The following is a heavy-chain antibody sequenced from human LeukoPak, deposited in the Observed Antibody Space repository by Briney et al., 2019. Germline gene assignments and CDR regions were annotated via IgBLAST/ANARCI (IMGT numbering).Heavy chain of an antibody. D-gene: IGHD6-13*01. CDR1: GFTFSSYA. Sequence: GGSLRLSCAASGFTFSSYAMGWVRQAPGKGLEWVSAISGSGGSTYYADSVKGRFTISRDNSKNTLYLQMNSLRAEDTAVYYCAKDRDSSSWYPLYYYFDYWGQGTLVTVSS. CDR2: ISGSGGST. J-gene: IGHJ4*02. CDR3: AKDRDSSSWYPLYYYFDY. V-gene: IGHV3-23*01.